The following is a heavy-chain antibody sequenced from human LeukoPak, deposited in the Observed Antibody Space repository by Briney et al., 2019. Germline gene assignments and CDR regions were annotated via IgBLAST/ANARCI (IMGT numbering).Heavy chain of an antibody. CDR1: GGSISSYF. D-gene: IGHD6-13*01. CDR2: IYYTGRT. CDR3: ARHLAAATSAFDD. J-gene: IGHJ4*02. V-gene: IGHV4-59*01. Sequence: SETLSLTCAVSGGSISSYFQSWIRQPPGKGLEWIGYIYYTGRTNYNPSLNSRVTISVDPSKNRFSLKMNSVTTADTAVYYCARHLAAATSAFDDWGRGTLVTVSS.